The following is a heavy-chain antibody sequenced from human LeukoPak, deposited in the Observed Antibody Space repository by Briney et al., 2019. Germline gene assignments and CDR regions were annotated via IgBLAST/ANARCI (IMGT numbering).Heavy chain of an antibody. CDR2: IIPIFGTA. CDR3: ARVQTADNAFDI. Sequence: SVKVSCKASGGTFSSYAISWVRQAPGQGLEWMGGIIPIFGTANYAQKFQGRVTITTDESTSTVYMELSSLRSEDTAVYYCARVQTADNAFDIWGQGTMVTVSS. V-gene: IGHV1-69*05. CDR1: GGTFSSYA. J-gene: IGHJ3*02. D-gene: IGHD6-13*01.